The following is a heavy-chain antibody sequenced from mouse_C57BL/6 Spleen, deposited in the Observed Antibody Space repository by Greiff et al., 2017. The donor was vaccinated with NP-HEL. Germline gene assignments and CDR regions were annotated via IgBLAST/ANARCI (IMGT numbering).Heavy chain of an antibody. D-gene: IGHD2-4*01. CDR2: IDPSDSYT. CDR1: GYTFTSYW. Sequence: QVQLKQPGAELVKPGASVKLSCKASGYTFTSYWMQWVKQRPGQGLEWIGEIDPSDSYTNYNQKFKGKATLTVDTSSSTAYMQLSSLTSEDSAVYYCARSLYDYVGNYFDYWGQGTTLTVSS. J-gene: IGHJ2*01. V-gene: IGHV1-50*01. CDR3: ARSLYDYVGNYFDY.